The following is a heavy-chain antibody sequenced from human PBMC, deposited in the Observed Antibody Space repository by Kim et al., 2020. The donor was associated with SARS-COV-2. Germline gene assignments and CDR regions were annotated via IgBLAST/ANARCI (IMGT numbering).Heavy chain of an antibody. V-gene: IGHV3-66*01. D-gene: IGHD5-18*01. Sequence: GGSLRLSCAASGFTVSSNYMSWVRQAPGKGLEWVSVIYSGGSTYYADSVKGRFTISRDNSKNTLYLQMNSLRAEDTAVYYCARDGGYSYGYYYYYGMDVWGQGTTVTVSS. CDR3: ARDGGYSYGYYYYYGMDV. CDR1: GFTVSSNY. J-gene: IGHJ6*02. CDR2: IYSGGST.